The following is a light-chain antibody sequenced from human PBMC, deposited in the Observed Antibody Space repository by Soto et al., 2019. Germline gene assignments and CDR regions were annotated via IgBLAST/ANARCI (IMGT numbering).Light chain of an antibody. Sequence: QSVLTQPPSASGTPGQRVTISCSGGSSNIGSNTDNWYQQLPGTAPNLLIYSNNQRPSGVPDRFSGSKSGTSASLAISGLRSEDEADYYCAAWDDSLNAVVFGGGTKVTVL. J-gene: IGLJ2*01. CDR3: AAWDDSLNAVV. CDR2: SNN. V-gene: IGLV1-44*01. CDR1: SSNIGSNT.